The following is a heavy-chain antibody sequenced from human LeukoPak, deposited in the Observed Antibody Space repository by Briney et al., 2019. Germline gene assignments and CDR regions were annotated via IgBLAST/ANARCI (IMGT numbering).Heavy chain of an antibody. CDR1: GFTFSNCA. J-gene: IGHJ4*02. V-gene: IGHV3-23*01. D-gene: IGHD2/OR15-2a*01. CDR2: ISGSGSST. Sequence: PGGSLRLSSAASGFTFSNCAMSWVRQAPEKGLEWVSGISGSGSSTYYADSVKGRFTISRDNSESTLSLQMNSLRADDTAIYYCAKSCNSGNCYYNYWGQGTLVTVSS. CDR3: AKSCNSGNCYYNY.